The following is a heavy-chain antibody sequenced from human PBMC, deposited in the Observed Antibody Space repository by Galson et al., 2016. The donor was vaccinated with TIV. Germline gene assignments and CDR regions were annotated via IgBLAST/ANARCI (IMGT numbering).Heavy chain of an antibody. V-gene: IGHV4-4*07. J-gene: IGHJ4*02. CDR2: VYPSVNT. Sequence: ETLSLTCTVSGGSVTSSHWSWIRQPAGKGLEWIGRVYPSVNTNYSPSLKSRVTMSLDTSKNQFSLNLMSVTAADTAVYYCAKEGYSYRLSWGQGILVTVSS. CDR1: GGSVTSSH. D-gene: IGHD5-18*01. CDR3: AKEGYSYRLS.